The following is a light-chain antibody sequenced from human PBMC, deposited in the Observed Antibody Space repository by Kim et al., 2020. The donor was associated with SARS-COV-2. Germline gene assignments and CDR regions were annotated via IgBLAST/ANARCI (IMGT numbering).Light chain of an antibody. CDR1: SGSIASSY. Sequence: TVTRSCLSSSGSIASSYEQWYQQRPGSAPITVIYEDKQRTSGVPDRFSGSSDSSSKSASLIIAGLKTEDEADYFCQYYDSSNVVFGGGTQLTVL. CDR2: EDK. J-gene: IGLJ3*02. V-gene: IGLV6-57*02. CDR3: QYYDSSNVV.